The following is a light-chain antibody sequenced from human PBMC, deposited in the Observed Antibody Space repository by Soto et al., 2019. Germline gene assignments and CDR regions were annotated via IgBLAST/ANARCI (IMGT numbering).Light chain of an antibody. J-gene: IGKJ4*01. V-gene: IGKV3-20*01. CDR2: DSS. CDR1: QSIRSSY. Sequence: IVFTQYQRSLSLTPWESENLYCRARQSIRSSYLAWYQHKPGQTPRLLIYDSSNRATGIPERFSGNGSGTDFSLTISRLEPEDFAVYYCQQYGFSPRNTFGGGTKVDI. CDR3: QQYGFSPRNT.